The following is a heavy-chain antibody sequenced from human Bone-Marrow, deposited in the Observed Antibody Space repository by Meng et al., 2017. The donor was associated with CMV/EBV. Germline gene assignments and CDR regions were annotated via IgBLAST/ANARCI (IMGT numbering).Heavy chain of an antibody. V-gene: IGHV3-21*01. CDR1: GFTFSSYS. D-gene: IGHD3-22*01. CDR3: ARGGYYYDSSGYYHQGSWFDP. J-gene: IGHJ5*02. CDR2: ISSSSSYI. Sequence: GGSLRLSCAASGFTFSSYSMNCVRQAPGKGLEWVSSISSSSSYIYYADSVKGRFTISRDNAKNSLYLQMNSLRAEDTAVYYCARGGYYYDSSGYYHQGSWFDPWGQGTLVTVSS.